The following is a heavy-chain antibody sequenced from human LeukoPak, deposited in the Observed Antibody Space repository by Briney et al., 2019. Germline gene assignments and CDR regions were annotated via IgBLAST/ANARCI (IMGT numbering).Heavy chain of an antibody. CDR1: GFTFSNAW. Sequence: PGGSLRLSCAASGFTFSNAWMSWVRQAPGKGLEWVGRIKSKTDGGTTDYAPPVKGRFTISRDDSKNTLYLEMYSLKTEDTAMYYCMYFWSGSSLVDYWGQGTLVTVSS. J-gene: IGHJ4*02. CDR3: MYFWSGSSLVDY. V-gene: IGHV3-15*01. D-gene: IGHD3-3*01. CDR2: IKSKTDGGTT.